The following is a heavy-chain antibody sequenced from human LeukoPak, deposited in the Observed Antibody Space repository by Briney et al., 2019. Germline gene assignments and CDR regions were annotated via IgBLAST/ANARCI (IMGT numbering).Heavy chain of an antibody. CDR1: GGSISSSSYY. Sequence: SETLSLTCTVPGGSISSSSYYWGWIRQPPGKGLEWIGSIYYSGSTYYNPSLKSRVTISVDTSKNQFSLKLSSVTAADTAVYYCAVDTGAFDYWGQGTLVTVSS. J-gene: IGHJ4*02. V-gene: IGHV4-39*01. D-gene: IGHD5-18*01. CDR2: IYYSGST. CDR3: AVDTGAFDY.